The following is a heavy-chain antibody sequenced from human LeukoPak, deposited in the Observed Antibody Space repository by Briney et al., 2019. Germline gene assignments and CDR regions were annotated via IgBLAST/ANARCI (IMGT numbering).Heavy chain of an antibody. Sequence: LPGGSLRLSCAASGFTFGSYAMHWVRQAPGKGLEWVAVISYDGSNKYYADSVKGRFTISRDNSKNTLYLQMNSLRAEDTAVYYCASDGSYTTMGEYYFDYWGQGTLVTVSS. V-gene: IGHV3-30-3*01. CDR2: ISYDGSNK. CDR1: GFTFGSYA. CDR3: ASDGSYTTMGEYYFDY. D-gene: IGHD1-26*01. J-gene: IGHJ4*02.